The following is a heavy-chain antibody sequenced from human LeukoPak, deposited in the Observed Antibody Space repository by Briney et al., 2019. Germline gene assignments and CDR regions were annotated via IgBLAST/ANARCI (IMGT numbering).Heavy chain of an antibody. Sequence: SETLSLTCAVYGGSFSGYYWSWIRQPPGKGLEWIGEINHSGSTNYNPSLKSRVTISVDTSKNHFSLKLSSVTAADTAVYYCARGLRDGYNSPFDYWGQGTLVTVSS. V-gene: IGHV4-34*01. CDR2: INHSGST. CDR3: ARGLRDGYNSPFDY. J-gene: IGHJ4*02. CDR1: GGSFSGYY. D-gene: IGHD5-24*01.